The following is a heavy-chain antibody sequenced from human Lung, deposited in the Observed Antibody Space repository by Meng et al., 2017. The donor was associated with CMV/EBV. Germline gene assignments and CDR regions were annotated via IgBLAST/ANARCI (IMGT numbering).Heavy chain of an antibody. Sequence: ASVKVSCKTSGYTFTGFYIHWVRQAPGQGLEWMGWINPNSGGTEYAQKFQGRVTMTRDTSISTAYMELSRLRSDDTAAYYCARESGEDAFDIWGQGTMVTVSS. CDR1: GYTFTGFY. D-gene: IGHD7-27*01. CDR3: ARESGEDAFDI. CDR2: INPNSGGT. V-gene: IGHV1-2*02. J-gene: IGHJ3*02.